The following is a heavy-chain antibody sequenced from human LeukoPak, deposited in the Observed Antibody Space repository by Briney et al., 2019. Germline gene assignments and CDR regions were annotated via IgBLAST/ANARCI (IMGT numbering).Heavy chain of an antibody. CDR3: AKRDFDGSLIDY. J-gene: IGHJ4*02. CDR1: GFTFNNYA. CDR2: ISDSGGRT. Sequence: GGSLRLSCAASGFTFNNYATSWVRQAPGKGLEWVSVISDSGGRTYYADAVKGRFTISRDNSKNTLYLQMNSLRAEDTALYYCAKRDFDGSLIDYWGQGTLVTVSS. D-gene: IGHD3-22*01. V-gene: IGHV3-23*01.